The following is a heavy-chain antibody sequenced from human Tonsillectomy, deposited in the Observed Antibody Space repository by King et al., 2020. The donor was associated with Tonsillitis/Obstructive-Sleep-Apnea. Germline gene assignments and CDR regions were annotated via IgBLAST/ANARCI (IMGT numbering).Heavy chain of an antibody. J-gene: IGHJ6*03. Sequence: QLVQSGAEVKKPGSSVKVSCKASGGTFSSYAISWVRQAPGQGLEWMGRIIPILGIANYAQKFQGRVTITADKSTSTAYMELSSLRSEDTAVYYCAGPRGNCSSTSCPDYYYYYSTDVWGKGTTVTVSS. D-gene: IGHD2-2*01. V-gene: IGHV1-69*09. CDR3: AGPRGNCSSTSCPDYYYYYSTDV. CDR2: IIPILGIA. CDR1: GGTFSSYA.